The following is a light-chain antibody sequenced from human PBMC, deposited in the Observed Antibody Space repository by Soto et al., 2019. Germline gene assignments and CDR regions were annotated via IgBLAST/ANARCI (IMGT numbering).Light chain of an antibody. Sequence: QSALTQPASVSGSPGQSITISCTGTGSDVGGYNYVSWYQQHPGKAPKLMIYDVSNRPSGVFNRFSGSKSGNTASLTISGLQAEDEADYYCGSYTSSSTRVFGTGTKVTVL. CDR3: GSYTSSSTRV. CDR1: GSDVGGYNY. J-gene: IGLJ1*01. V-gene: IGLV2-14*01. CDR2: DVS.